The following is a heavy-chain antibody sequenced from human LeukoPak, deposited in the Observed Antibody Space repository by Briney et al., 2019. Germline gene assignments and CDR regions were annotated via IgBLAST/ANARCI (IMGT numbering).Heavy chain of an antibody. CDR3: ASPSNYIAAAGTYYYYGMDV. J-gene: IGHJ6*02. CDR1: GNTFTSYG. D-gene: IGHD6-13*01. CDR2: ISAYNGNT. V-gene: IGHV1-18*01. Sequence: GASVKVSCKASGNTFTSYGISWVRQAPGQGLEWMGWISAYNGNTNYAQKLQGRVTMTTDTSTSTAYMELRSLRSDDTAVYYCASPSNYIAAAGTYYYYGMDVWGQGTTVIVSS.